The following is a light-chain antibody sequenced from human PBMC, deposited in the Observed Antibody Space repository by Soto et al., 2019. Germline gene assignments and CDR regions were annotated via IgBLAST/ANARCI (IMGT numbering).Light chain of an antibody. V-gene: IGKV1-39*01. CDR1: QSISSY. CDR2: AAS. CDR3: QQSYSTPRT. J-gene: IGKJ1*01. Sequence: DIPMTQSPSSLSASVGDRVTITCRASQSISSYLNWYQQKPGKAPKLLIYAASSLQSGVPSRFSGSGSGTDFTLNISSLQPEDFATYYCQQSYSTPRTLGQGTKVEIK.